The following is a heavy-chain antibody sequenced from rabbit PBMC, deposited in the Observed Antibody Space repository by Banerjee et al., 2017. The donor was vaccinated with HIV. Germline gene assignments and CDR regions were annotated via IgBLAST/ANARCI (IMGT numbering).Heavy chain of an antibody. CDR2: IYTGSGNT. CDR3: ARDQSAYGGDGYGYYFDL. D-gene: IGHD6-1*01. CDR1: GSDISSYH. V-gene: IGHV1S7*01. Sequence: QLKETGGGLVQPGGSLTLSCKASGSDISSYHMGWVRQAPGRGLEWIGDIYTGSGNTYYASWVNGRFTISSHNAQNTLYLQLNSLTAADTATYFCARDQSAYGGDGYGYYFDLWGPGTLVTVS. J-gene: IGHJ4*01.